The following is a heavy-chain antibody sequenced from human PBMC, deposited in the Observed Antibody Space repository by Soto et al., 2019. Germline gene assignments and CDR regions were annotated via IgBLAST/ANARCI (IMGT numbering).Heavy chain of an antibody. CDR1: GFTFSSYA. CDR2: ISGSGGST. CDR3: AKDKRAPSSSWLYFDY. V-gene: IGHV3-23*01. Sequence: GGSLRLSCAASGFTFSSYAMSWVRQAPGKGLEWVSAISGSGGSTYYADSVKGRFTISRDNSKNTLYLQMNSLRAEDTAVYYCAKDKRAPSSSWLYFDYWGQGTLVTVSS. D-gene: IGHD6-13*01. J-gene: IGHJ4*02.